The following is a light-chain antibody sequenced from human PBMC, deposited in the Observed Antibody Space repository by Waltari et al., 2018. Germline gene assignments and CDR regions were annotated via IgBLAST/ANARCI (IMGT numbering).Light chain of an antibody. CDR2: ETS. V-gene: IGKV3-11*01. J-gene: IGKJ4*01. CDR1: QSLSNH. Sequence: EILLTQSPATLSLSPGERATISCRASQSLSNHLGWYQQKPGQAPRLLIYETSNRVNGIPARFSGSGSGTDFTLSISSLEPEDFAVYYCQQRVNWPLTFGGGTKVEIK. CDR3: QQRVNWPLT.